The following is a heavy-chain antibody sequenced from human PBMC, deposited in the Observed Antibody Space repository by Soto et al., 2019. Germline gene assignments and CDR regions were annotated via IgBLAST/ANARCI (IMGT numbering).Heavy chain of an antibody. CDR2: IWYDDSNE. Sequence: QVQLVESGGGVVQPGGSLRLSCVASGFTFTRYGMHWVHQAPGKGLEWVSVIWYDDSNEYYGDSVKGRFTISRDNSRNTLYLQMNSLRAEDTAVYYCARDLRYCSSGVCSHMWGFDYWGQGTLVTVSS. CDR3: ARDLRYCSSGVCSHMWGFDY. V-gene: IGHV3-33*01. CDR1: GFTFTRYG. J-gene: IGHJ4*02. D-gene: IGHD2-8*01.